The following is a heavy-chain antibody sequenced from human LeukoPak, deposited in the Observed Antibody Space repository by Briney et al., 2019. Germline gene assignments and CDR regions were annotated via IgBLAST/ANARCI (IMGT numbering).Heavy chain of an antibody. CDR1: GFTFSTYT. D-gene: IGHD3-10*02. V-gene: IGHV3-48*04. CDR3: AELGITMIGGV. Sequence: GGSLRLSCAASGFTFSTYTMNWVRQAPGKGLEWVSYISSSGSTIYYADSVKGRFTISGDNAKNSLYLQMNSLRAEDTAVYYCAELGITMIGGVWGKGTTVTISS. CDR2: ISSSGSTI. J-gene: IGHJ6*04.